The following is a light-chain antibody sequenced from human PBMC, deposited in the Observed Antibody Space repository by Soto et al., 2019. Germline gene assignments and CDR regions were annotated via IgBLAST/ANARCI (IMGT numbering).Light chain of an antibody. V-gene: IGKV3-20*01. CDR3: QQYGSSPT. Sequence: EIVLTQSPGTLSLSPGERATLSCRASQSVSSSYLAWYQQKPGQAPRLLIYGASSRATGISDRFSGSGSGTDFTLTISRLEPEDFAMYYCQQYGSSPTFGQGTKVEIK. J-gene: IGKJ1*01. CDR1: QSVSSSY. CDR2: GAS.